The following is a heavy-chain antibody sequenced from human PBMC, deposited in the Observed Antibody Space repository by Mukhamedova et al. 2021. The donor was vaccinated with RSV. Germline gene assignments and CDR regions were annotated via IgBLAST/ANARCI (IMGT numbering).Heavy chain of an antibody. CDR3: AREGGGVSGTAPFDY. CDR2: GT. D-gene: IGHD1-1*01. V-gene: IGHV4-59*01. J-gene: IGHJ4*02. Sequence: GTNYNPSLKSRVTISVDTSKSQFSLKLSSGTAADTAVYYCAREGGGVSGTAPFDYWGQRNLVTVSS.